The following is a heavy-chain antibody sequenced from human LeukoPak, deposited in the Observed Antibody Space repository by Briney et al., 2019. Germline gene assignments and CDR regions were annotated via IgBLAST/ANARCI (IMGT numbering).Heavy chain of an antibody. V-gene: IGHV1-18*01. Sequence: ASVKVSCKASGYTFTSYGISWVRQAPGQGLEWMGWISAYNGNTNYAQKLQGRVTMTTDTSTGTAYMELRSLRSDDTAVYYCARADQWDGYKYYFDYWGQGTLVTVSS. CDR2: ISAYNGNT. J-gene: IGHJ4*02. CDR3: ARADQWDGYKYYFDY. D-gene: IGHD5-24*01. CDR1: GYTFTSYG.